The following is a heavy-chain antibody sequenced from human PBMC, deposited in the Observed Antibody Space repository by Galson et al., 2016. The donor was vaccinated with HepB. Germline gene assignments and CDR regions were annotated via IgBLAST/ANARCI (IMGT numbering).Heavy chain of an antibody. CDR3: TTGGGNWALGMDV. V-gene: IGHV3-15*01. D-gene: IGHD1-1*01. Sequence: SLRLSCAASGFTFSNYAMSWVRQAPGKGLEWVGRIKSKTDGGTTDYAAPVKGRFTISRDDSKNTLYLQMNSLKTEDTAVYYCTTGGGNWALGMDVWGQGTTVTVSS. CDR1: GFTFSNYA. J-gene: IGHJ6*02. CDR2: IKSKTDGGTT.